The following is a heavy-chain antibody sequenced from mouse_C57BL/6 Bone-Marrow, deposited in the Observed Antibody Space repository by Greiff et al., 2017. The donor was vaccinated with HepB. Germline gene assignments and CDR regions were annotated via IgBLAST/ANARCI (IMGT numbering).Heavy chain of an antibody. J-gene: IGHJ1*03. V-gene: IGHV1-59*01. Sequence: QVQLQQPGAELVRPGTSVKLSCKASGYTFTSYWMHWVKQRPGQGLEWIGVIDPSDSYTNYNQKFKGKATLTVDTSSSTAYMQLSSLTSEDSAVYICARLDYGRVRYFGVWGTGTTVTVSS. CDR2: IDPSDSYT. CDR3: ARLDYGRVRYFGV. D-gene: IGHD1-1*01. CDR1: GYTFTSYW.